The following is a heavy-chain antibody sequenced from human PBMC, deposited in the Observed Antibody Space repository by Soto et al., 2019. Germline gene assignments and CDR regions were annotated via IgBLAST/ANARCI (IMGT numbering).Heavy chain of an antibody. D-gene: IGHD3-10*01. CDR2: ISHSGNT. CDR1: GASIITDNW. Sequence: QVQLQESGPGLVKPSGTLSLTCALSGASIITDNWWSWVRQPPGKEMEWIGEISHSGNTNFNPYVKGRVTISVDTSKDQLSLTMSSVTAAATAFYYCARASASSQRRGVFIPWGQGTLVTVSS. CDR3: ARASASSQRRGVFIP. J-gene: IGHJ5*02. V-gene: IGHV4-4*02.